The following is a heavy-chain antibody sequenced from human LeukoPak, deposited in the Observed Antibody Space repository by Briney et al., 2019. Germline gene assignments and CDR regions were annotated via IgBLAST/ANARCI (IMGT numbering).Heavy chain of an antibody. CDR3: ARDRGANDAFDI. J-gene: IGHJ3*02. CDR1: GYSISSGYY. CDR2: IYHSGST. D-gene: IGHD1-26*01. V-gene: IGHV4-38-2*02. Sequence: SETLSLTCAVSGYSISSGYYWGGIRQPPGKGLEWIGSIYHSGSTYYNPSLKSRVTISVDTSKNQFSLKLSSVTAADTAVYYCARDRGANDAFDIWGQGTMVTVSS.